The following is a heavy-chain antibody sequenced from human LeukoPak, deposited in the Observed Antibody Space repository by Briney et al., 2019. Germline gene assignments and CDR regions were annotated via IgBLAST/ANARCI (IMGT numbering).Heavy chain of an antibody. J-gene: IGHJ4*02. Sequence: SETLSLTCAVYGGSFSGYYWSWIRQPPGKGLEWIGEINHSGSTNYNPSLMSRVAMSVDTSKNQFSLNLRSVAAADTAVYYCARGGVTIFGVVINEEYYFDYWGQGTLVTVSS. CDR2: INHSGST. V-gene: IGHV4-34*01. CDR1: GGSFSGYY. D-gene: IGHD3-3*01. CDR3: ARGGVTIFGVVINEEYYFDY.